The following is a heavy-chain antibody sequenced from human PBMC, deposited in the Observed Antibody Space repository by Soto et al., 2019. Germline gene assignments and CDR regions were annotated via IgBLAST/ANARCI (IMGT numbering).Heavy chain of an antibody. CDR3: TTELNDMQAFDI. CDR1: GFTFSSYA. CDR2: ISGSGGST. D-gene: IGHD1-1*01. V-gene: IGHV3-23*01. J-gene: IGHJ3*02. Sequence: GGSLRLSCAASGFTFSSYAMSWVRQAPGKGLEWVSAISGSGGSTYYTDSMKDRFTISRDNSKNTLYPQMNSLTDEDSAVYYCTTELNDMQAFDIWGQGTMVTVSS.